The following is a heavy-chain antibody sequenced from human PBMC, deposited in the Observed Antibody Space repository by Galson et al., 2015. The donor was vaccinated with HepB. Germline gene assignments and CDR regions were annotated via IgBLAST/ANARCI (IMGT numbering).Heavy chain of an antibody. D-gene: IGHD3-22*01. CDR2: INAGNGNT. J-gene: IGHJ6*02. CDR1: GYTFTSYA. CDR3: ARQGLRSMIVVVHYYYYGMDV. V-gene: IGHV1-3*01. Sequence: SVKVSCKASGYTFTSYAMHWVRQAPGQRLEWMGWINAGNGNTKYSQKFQGRVTITRDTSASTAYMELSSLRSEDTAVYYCARQGLRSMIVVVHYYYYGMDVWGQGTTVTVSS.